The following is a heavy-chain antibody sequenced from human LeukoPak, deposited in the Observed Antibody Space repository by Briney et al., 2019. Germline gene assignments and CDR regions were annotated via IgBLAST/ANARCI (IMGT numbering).Heavy chain of an antibody. Sequence: RSLRLSCAASGFTLSNSGMHWVRQAPVKGLEWVAVIWSDGSTKDYADSVKGRFTISRDNSKNTLYLQMNSLRDEDTAVYYCARVSGGNYDYWGQGTLVTVSS. D-gene: IGHD2-15*01. V-gene: IGHV3-33*01. CDR3: ARVSGGNYDY. J-gene: IGHJ4*02. CDR2: IWSDGSTK. CDR1: GFTLSNSG.